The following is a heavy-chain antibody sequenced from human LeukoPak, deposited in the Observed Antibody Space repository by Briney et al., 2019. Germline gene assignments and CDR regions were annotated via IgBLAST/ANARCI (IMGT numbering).Heavy chain of an antibody. CDR3: ARHSFYSYYYIDV. Sequence: SETLSLTCTVSGGSISISAYYWGWIRQSPGKGLEWIGDVYYSGSTFYNPSLMSRVTISADTSMNQFSLKLSSVTAADTAVYYCARHSFYSYYYIDVWGKGTTVIVSS. J-gene: IGHJ6*03. V-gene: IGHV4-39*01. CDR2: VYYSGST. CDR1: GGSISISAYY.